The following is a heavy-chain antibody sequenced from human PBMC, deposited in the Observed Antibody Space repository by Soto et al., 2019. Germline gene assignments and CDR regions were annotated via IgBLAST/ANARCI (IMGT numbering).Heavy chain of an antibody. Sequence: PSETLSLTCAVYGGSFSGYYWTWIRQSPGKGLEWIGQISYSGSTNYNPSLKSRVFISIGTSNNQFFLELTSVTAADTAVYYCARASALYDSGTYEGRYFYFDSWGQGTPVT. V-gene: IGHV4-34*01. D-gene: IGHD3-10*01. CDR2: ISYSGST. CDR1: GGSFSGYY. CDR3: ARASALYDSGTYEGRYFYFDS. J-gene: IGHJ4*02.